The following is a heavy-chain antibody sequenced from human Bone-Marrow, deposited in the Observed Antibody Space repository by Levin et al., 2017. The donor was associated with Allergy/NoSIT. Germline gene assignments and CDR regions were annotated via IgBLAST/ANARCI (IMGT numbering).Heavy chain of an antibody. J-gene: IGHJ4*02. V-gene: IGHV3-23*01. CDR1: GFSFSATV. Sequence: GESLKISCAASGFSFSATVMSWVRQAPGKGLEWVSVIRSGGDRYLADSVKGRFSISRDNSKNTLYLQMNSLRVEDTAVYYCASMRPYGTTWAGFFDDWGQGSLVTISS. CDR2: IRSGGDR. D-gene: IGHD1-14*01. CDR3: ASMRPYGTTWAGFFDD.